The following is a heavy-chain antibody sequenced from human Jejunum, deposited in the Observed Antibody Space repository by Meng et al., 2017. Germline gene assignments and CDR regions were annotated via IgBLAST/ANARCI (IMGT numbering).Heavy chain of an antibody. J-gene: IGHJ3*02. CDR3: ARVRSGGYRAFDI. Sequence: LSLTCAASGFTFSDYWMHWVRQAPGKGLEWVSRIDSDGSSRSYADSVKGRFTISRDNAKKTLYLQMNSLRVEDTAVYFCARVRSGGYRAFDIWGQGTMVTVSS. V-gene: IGHV3-74*01. CDR1: GFTFSDYW. CDR2: IDSDGSSR. D-gene: IGHD2-15*01.